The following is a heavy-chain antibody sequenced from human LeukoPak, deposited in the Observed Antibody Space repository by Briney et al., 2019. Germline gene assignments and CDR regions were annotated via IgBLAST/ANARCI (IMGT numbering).Heavy chain of an antibody. J-gene: IGHJ2*01. CDR3: ARDPGGDVHDWYFDL. Sequence: GGSLRLSCAASGFTFSSYAMSWVRRAPGKGLLWVSRIGNHEAFTSYADSVKGRFTVSRDNAPNTLYLQMNNLRAEDTAVYYCARDPGGDVHDWYFDLWGPGTLVTVSS. D-gene: IGHD2-21*02. CDR2: IGNHEAFT. V-gene: IGHV3-74*01. CDR1: GFTFSSYA.